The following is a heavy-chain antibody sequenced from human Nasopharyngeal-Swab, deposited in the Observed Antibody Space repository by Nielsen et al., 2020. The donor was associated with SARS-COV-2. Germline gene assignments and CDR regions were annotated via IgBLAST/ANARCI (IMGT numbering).Heavy chain of an antibody. CDR1: GFTFSSYS. Sequence: GGSLRLSCAASGFTFSSYSMNWVRQAPGKGLEWVSSISSSSSYIYYADSVKGRFTISRDNAKNSLYLQMNSLRAEDTAIYYCARESGYNYGYPPGYWGQGTLVTVSS. V-gene: IGHV3-21*01. J-gene: IGHJ4*02. D-gene: IGHD5-18*01. CDR3: ARESGYNYGYPPGY. CDR2: ISSSSSYI.